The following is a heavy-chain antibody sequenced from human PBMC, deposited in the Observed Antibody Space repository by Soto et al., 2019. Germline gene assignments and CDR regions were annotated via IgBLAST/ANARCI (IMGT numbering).Heavy chain of an antibody. CDR2: ISYDGSNK. Sequence: GGSLRLSCAASGFTFSGYGMHWVRQAPGKGLEWVAVISYDGSNKYYADSVKGRFTISRDNSKNTLYLQMNSLRAEDTAVYYCAKDHRERWLQYYFDYWGQGTLVTVSS. J-gene: IGHJ4*02. D-gene: IGHD4-4*01. V-gene: IGHV3-30*18. CDR1: GFTFSGYG. CDR3: AKDHRERWLQYYFDY.